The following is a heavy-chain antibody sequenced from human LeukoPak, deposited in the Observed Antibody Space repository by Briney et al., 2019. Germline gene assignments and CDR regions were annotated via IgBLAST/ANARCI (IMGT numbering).Heavy chain of an antibody. CDR1: GFTVSDNS. CDR2: IYYDDRT. D-gene: IGHD6-19*01. Sequence: PGGSLRLSCTVSGFTVSDNSMSWVRQAPGKGLEWVSFIYYDDRTHYSDSVKGRFTISRDNSKNTLYLQMNSLRAEDTAVYYCARDQGIAVPLDYWGQGTLVTVSS. J-gene: IGHJ4*02. CDR3: ARDQGIAVPLDY. V-gene: IGHV3-53*01.